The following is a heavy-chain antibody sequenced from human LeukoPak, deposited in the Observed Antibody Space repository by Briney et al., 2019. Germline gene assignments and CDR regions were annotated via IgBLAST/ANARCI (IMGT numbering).Heavy chain of an antibody. V-gene: IGHV3-30-3*01. CDR2: ISYDGSNK. Sequence: PGRSLRLSCAASGFTFSSYAMHWVRQAPGKGLEWVAVISYDGSNKYYADSAKGRFTISRDNSKNTLYLQMNSLRAEDTAVYYCAREPLAFGGVIVRGNWFDPWGQGTLVTVSS. CDR1: GFTFSSYA. D-gene: IGHD3-16*02. CDR3: AREPLAFGGVIVRGNWFDP. J-gene: IGHJ5*02.